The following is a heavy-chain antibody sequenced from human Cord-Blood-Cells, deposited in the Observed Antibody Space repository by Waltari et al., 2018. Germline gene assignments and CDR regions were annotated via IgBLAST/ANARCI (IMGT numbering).Heavy chain of an antibody. CDR3: ARDPYVWGSYRLYYFDY. CDR1: GFTFSSYA. J-gene: IGHJ4*02. V-gene: IGHV3-30-3*01. Sequence: QVQLVESGGGVVQPGRSLRLSCAASGFTFSSYALHWVRPDPGKGLEWVAVISYDGSNKYYADSVKGRFTISRDNSKNTLYLQMNSLRAEDTAVYYCARDPYVWGSYRLYYFDYWGQGTLVTVSS. CDR2: ISYDGSNK. D-gene: IGHD3-16*02.